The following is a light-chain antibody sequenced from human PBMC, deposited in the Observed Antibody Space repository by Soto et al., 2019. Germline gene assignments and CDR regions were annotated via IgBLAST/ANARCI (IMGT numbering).Light chain of an antibody. CDR3: QQYNNWPRT. CDR1: QNIGTN. V-gene: IGKV3-15*01. CDR2: GAS. J-gene: IGKJ1*01. Sequence: EIVMTQSPATVSVSPGEGATLSCRASQNIGTNLAWYQQKSGQAPRLLIYGASNRATGVPAKFSGSGSGTEFTLTISSLQSEDFAVYYCQQYNNWPRTFGQGTKVDIK.